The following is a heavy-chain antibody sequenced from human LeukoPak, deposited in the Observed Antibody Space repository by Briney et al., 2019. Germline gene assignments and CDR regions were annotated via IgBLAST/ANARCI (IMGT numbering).Heavy chain of an antibody. J-gene: IGHJ1*01. D-gene: IGHD1-26*01. CDR3: ARDPRVGVTAAGFFHH. Sequence: GGSLRHSCAASGFTFSNYALGWVRQAPGKGLEWVSGVDGGGPNTLYADSVKGRFTISRYNSKSILYLQMNSLRAEDTAVYYCARDPRVGVTAAGFFHHWGQGTLVTVSS. CDR1: GFTFSNYA. V-gene: IGHV3-23*01. CDR2: VDGGGPNT.